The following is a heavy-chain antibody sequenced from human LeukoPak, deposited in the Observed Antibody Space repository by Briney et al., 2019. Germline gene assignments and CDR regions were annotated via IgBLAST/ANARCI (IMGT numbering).Heavy chain of an antibody. CDR1: GFTFSSYG. Sequence: GGSLRLSCAASGFTFSSYGMSWVRQAPGRGLEWVSAISGSGGSTYYADSVKGRFTISRDNSKNTLYLQMSSLRAEDTAVYYCAKGRRKYTEMATNNYLDYWGQGTLVTVSS. CDR3: AKGRRKYTEMATNNYLDY. J-gene: IGHJ4*02. V-gene: IGHV3-23*01. CDR2: ISGSGGST. D-gene: IGHD5-24*01.